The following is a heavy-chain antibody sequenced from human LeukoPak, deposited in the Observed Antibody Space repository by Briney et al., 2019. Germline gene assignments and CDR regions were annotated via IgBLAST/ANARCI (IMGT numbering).Heavy chain of an antibody. CDR1: GGSINSGDYY. Sequence: SETLSLTCTVSGGSINSGDYYWTWIRQHPGKGLEWRGNIYYSGITYYNPSLKSRVTLSLDTSKNQFSLKLSSVTSADTAVYYCARLLHYSWFDPWGQGTLVTVSS. CDR2: IYYSGIT. J-gene: IGHJ5*02. CDR3: ARLLHYSWFDP. V-gene: IGHV4-31*03.